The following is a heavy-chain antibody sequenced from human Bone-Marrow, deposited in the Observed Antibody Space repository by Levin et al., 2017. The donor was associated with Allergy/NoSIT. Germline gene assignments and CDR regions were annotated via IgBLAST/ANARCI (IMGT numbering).Heavy chain of an antibody. D-gene: IGHD4-17*01. CDR2: ISPYNGST. Sequence: GASVKVSCKASGYTFTTFGIRWVRQAPGQGLEWMGWISPYNGSTEFAEKLQDRVTLTTDTSTTTAYMELRSLRSDDTAIYYCARDPLILDYGDGEETAEDIWGQGTMVTVSS. CDR1: GYTFTTFG. V-gene: IGHV1-18*01. CDR3: ARDPLILDYGDGEETAEDI. J-gene: IGHJ3*02.